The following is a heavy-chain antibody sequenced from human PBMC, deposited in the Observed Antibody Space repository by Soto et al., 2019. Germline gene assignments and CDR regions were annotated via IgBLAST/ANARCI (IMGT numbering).Heavy chain of an antibody. D-gene: IGHD2-15*01. V-gene: IGHV3-33*01. CDR2: IWYDGSNK. J-gene: IGHJ3*02. Sequence: PGGSLRLSCAASGFTFSSYGMHWVRQAPGKGLEWVAVIWYDGSNKYYADSVKGRSTISRDNSKNTLYLQMNSLRAEDTAVYYCARAVVVAANDAFDIWGQGTMVTVSS. CDR1: GFTFSSYG. CDR3: ARAVVVAANDAFDI.